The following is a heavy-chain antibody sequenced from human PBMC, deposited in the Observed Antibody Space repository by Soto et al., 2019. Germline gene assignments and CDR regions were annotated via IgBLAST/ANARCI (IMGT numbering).Heavy chain of an antibody. D-gene: IGHD1-26*01. CDR1: GFTFSSYG. CDR3: ASQSGSSFDY. Sequence: QVQLVESGGGVVQPGRSLRLSCAASGFTFSSYGMHWVRQAPGKGLEWVAVIWYDGSNKYYADSVKGRFTISRDNSKNTLYLQMNSLRAEDTAVYYCASQSGSSFDYWGQGTLVTVSS. J-gene: IGHJ4*02. V-gene: IGHV3-33*01. CDR2: IWYDGSNK.